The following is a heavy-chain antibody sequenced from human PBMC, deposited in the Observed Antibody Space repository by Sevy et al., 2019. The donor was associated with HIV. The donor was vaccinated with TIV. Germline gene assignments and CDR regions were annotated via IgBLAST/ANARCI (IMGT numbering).Heavy chain of an antibody. J-gene: IGHJ4*02. CDR2: ISGSGGST. V-gene: IGHV3-23*01. D-gene: IGHD3-16*01. CDR3: AKSFDLVYFDS. CDR1: GFTFSSSA. Sequence: GGSLRLSCAASGFTFSSSAMSWVRQAPGKGLEWVSGISGSGGSTYYADSVKGRFTISRDNSKNTLFLQMNSLRAQDTAIYYCAKSFDLVYFDSWGQGTLVTVSS.